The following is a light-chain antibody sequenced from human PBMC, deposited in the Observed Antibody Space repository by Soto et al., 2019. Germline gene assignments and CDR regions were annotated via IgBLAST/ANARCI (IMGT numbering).Light chain of an antibody. V-gene: IGKV1-5*01. CDR3: QQYNSYLIT. Sequence: DIQMTQSPSTLSASVGDRVTITCRASQSISGWFAWYQQKPGKPPKLLLYDASSLEGGVPPRFSGSGSGTEVTLTISSLQPDDFATYYCQQYNSYLITFGQGTRLEIK. CDR1: QSISGW. CDR2: DAS. J-gene: IGKJ5*01.